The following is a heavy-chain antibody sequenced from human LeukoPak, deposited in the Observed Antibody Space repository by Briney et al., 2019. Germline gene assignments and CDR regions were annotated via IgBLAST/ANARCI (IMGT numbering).Heavy chain of an antibody. V-gene: IGHV3-48*04. J-gene: IGHJ6*02. CDR3: ARGYSSSWYGYYGMDV. CDR2: ISSSSSTI. CDR1: GFTFSSYS. Sequence: GGSLRPSCAASGFTFSSYSMNWVRQAPGKGLEWVSYISSSSSTIYYADSVKGRFTISRDNAKNSLYLQMNSLRAEDTAVYYCARGYSSSWYGYYGMDVWGQGTTVTVSS. D-gene: IGHD6-13*01.